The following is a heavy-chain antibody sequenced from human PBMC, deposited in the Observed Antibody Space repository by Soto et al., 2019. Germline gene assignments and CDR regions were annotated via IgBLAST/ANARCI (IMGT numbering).Heavy chain of an antibody. D-gene: IGHD1-26*01. Sequence: SETLSLTCAVSGGSISSSNWWSWVRQPPGKGLEWIGEIYHSGSTNYNPSLKSRVTISVDKSKNQFSLKLSSVTAADTAVYYCARIVGATKYYYYGMEVWDQGTTVTVSS. CDR3: ARIVGATKYYYYGMEV. J-gene: IGHJ6*02. V-gene: IGHV4-4*02. CDR1: GGSISSSNW. CDR2: IYHSGST.